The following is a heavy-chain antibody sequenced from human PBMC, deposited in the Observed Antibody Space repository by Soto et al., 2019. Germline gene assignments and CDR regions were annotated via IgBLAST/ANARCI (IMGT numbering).Heavy chain of an antibody. V-gene: IGHV4-59*01. CDR2: IYYSGST. CDR1: GGSISSYY. D-gene: IGHD6-13*01. J-gene: IGHJ4*02. CDR3: ARDLSSSWFNTLDY. Sequence: SETLSLTCTVSGGSISSYYWSWIRQPPGKGLEWIGYIYYSGSTNYNPSLKSRVTISVDTSKNQFSLKLSSVTAADTAVYYCARDLSSSWFNTLDYWGQGTLVTVSS.